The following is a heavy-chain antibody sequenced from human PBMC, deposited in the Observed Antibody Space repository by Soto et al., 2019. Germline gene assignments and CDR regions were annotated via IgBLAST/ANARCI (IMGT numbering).Heavy chain of an antibody. Sequence: GASVKVSCKASGYTFTSYDINWVRQATGQGLEWMGRMNPNSGSTNYAQKLQGWVTMTRNTSISTAYMELSRLRSDDTAVYYCARGSYSSSDYYYYYYMDVWGKGTTVTVSS. CDR2: MNPNSGST. CDR3: ARGSYSSSDYYYYYYMDV. CDR1: GYTFTSYD. D-gene: IGHD6-6*01. V-gene: IGHV1-8*01. J-gene: IGHJ6*03.